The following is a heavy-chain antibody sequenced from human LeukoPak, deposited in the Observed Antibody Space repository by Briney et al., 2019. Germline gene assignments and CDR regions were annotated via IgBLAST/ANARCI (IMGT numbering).Heavy chain of an antibody. J-gene: IGHJ3*02. CDR3: AKAYCTSTSCYTHNAFDM. D-gene: IGHD2-2*02. CDR2: ISSSSSYI. CDR1: GFTFSSYS. V-gene: IGHV3-21*04. Sequence: GGSLRLSCAASGFTFSSYSMNWVRQAPGKGLEWVSSISSSSSYIYYADSVKGRFTISRDNSKNTLYLQMNSLRVEDTAVYYCAKAYCTSTSCYTHNAFDMWGQGTMVTVSS.